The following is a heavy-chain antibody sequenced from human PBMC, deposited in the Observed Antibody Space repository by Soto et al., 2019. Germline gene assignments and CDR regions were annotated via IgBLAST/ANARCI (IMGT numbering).Heavy chain of an antibody. CDR2: IIPIFGTA. J-gene: IGHJ3*02. CDR3: ASPAHSAFGPDDAFDI. CDR1: GGTLSSYA. V-gene: IGHV1-69*13. Sequence: AASVKVSCRASGGTLSSYAISWVRQAPGQGLEWMGGIIPIFGTANYAQKFQGRVTITADESTSTAYMELSSLRSEDTAVYYCASPAHSAFGPDDAFDIWGQGTMVTVSS. D-gene: IGHD3-3*01.